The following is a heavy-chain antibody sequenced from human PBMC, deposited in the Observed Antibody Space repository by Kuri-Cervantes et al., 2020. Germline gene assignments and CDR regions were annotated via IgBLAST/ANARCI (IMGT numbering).Heavy chain of an antibody. Sequence: QTLSLTCAVYGGSFSGYYWSWIRQPPGKGLEWIGEINHSGSTNYNPSLKSRVTISVDTSKNQFSLKLSSVTAADTAVYYCARDHRKSGSYYYYGMDVWGQGTTVTVSS. CDR3: ARDHRKSGSYYYYGMDV. CDR1: GGSFSGYY. D-gene: IGHD1-26*01. V-gene: IGHV4-34*01. J-gene: IGHJ6*02. CDR2: INHSGST.